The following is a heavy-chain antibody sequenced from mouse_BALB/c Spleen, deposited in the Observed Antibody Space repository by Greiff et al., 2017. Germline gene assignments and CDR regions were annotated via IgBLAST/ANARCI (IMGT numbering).Heavy chain of an antibody. CDR1: GYTFTSYW. V-gene: IGHV1-7*01. J-gene: IGHJ3*01. D-gene: IGHD1-1*01. CDR3: ARSYYGSSSWFAY. Sequence: QVQLQQSGAELAKPGASVKMSCKASGYTFTSYWMHWVKRRPGQGLEWIGYINPSTGYTEYNQKFKDKATLTADKSSSTAYMQLSSLTSEDSAVYYCARSYYGSSSWFAYWGQGTLVTVSA. CDR2: INPSTGYT.